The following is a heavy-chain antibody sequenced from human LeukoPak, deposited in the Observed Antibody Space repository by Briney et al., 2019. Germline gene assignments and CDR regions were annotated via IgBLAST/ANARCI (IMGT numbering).Heavy chain of an antibody. J-gene: IGHJ6*03. V-gene: IGHV4-34*01. CDR2: SNHSGST. D-gene: IGHD3-10*01. Sequence: NPSETLSLTCTVSGGSITSYYWSWIRQPPGKGLEWIGESNHSGSTNYNPSLKSRVTISVDTSKNQFSPKLSSVTAADTAVYYCARVRVRGGLYYYYFYMDVWGKGTTVTVSS. CDR1: GGSITSYY. CDR3: ARVRVRGGLYYYYFYMDV.